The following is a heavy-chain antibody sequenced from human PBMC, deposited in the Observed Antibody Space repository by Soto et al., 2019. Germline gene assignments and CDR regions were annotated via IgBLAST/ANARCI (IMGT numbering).Heavy chain of an antibody. D-gene: IGHD1-26*01. J-gene: IGHJ3*01. CDR3: ARGDRGAFDL. Sequence: EVQLVESGGGLVQPGESLRLSCAASGFTFSYYWMHWVRQAPGKGLVWVSRIHSDGSDTTYADSVKGGFTISRDNASNTLYLQMNSLRAEYTAVYYCARGDRGAFDLWGQGTVVTVSS. V-gene: IGHV3-74*01. CDR2: IHSDGSDT. CDR1: GFTFSYYW.